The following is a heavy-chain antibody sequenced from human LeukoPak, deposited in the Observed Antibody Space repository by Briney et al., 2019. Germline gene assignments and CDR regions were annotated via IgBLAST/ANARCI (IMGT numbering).Heavy chain of an antibody. J-gene: IGHJ6*03. V-gene: IGHV3-23*01. CDR3: ARFTRIAAAGTGYYYMDV. CDR2: ISGSGGST. D-gene: IGHD6-13*01. CDR1: GFTFSSYA. Sequence: GGSLRLSCAASGFTFSSYAMSWVRQAPGKGLEWVSAISGSGGSTYYADSVKGRFTISRDNSKNTLYLQMNSLRAEDTAVYYCARFTRIAAAGTGYYYMDVWGKGTTVTVSS.